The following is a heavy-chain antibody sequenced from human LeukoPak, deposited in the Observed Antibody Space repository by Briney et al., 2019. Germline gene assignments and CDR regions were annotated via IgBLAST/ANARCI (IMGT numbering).Heavy chain of an antibody. CDR3: ARGETAAAGQDAFDI. V-gene: IGHV4-39*07. CDR2: IYYSGST. J-gene: IGHJ3*02. CDR1: GGSISSSSYY. Sequence: SETLSLTCTVSGGSISSSSYYWGWIRQPPGKGLEWIGSIYYSGSTYYNPSLKSRVTISVDTSKNQFSLKLSSVTAADTAVYYCARGETAAAGQDAFDIWGQGTMVTVSS. D-gene: IGHD6-13*01.